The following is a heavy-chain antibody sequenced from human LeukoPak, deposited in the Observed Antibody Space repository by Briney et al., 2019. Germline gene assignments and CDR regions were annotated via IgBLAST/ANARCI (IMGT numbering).Heavy chain of an antibody. J-gene: IGHJ6*02. CDR2: ISSDGSNK. CDR3: AKDYSNSYYYYYGMDV. Sequence: GGSLRLSCAASGFTFTSYGMHWVRQAPGKGLEWVAGISSDGSNKYYADSVKGRFTISRDNSKNTLYLQVNSLRAEDTAVYNCAKDYSNSYYYYYGMDVWGQGTTVTVSS. D-gene: IGHD4-11*01. CDR1: GFTFTSYG. V-gene: IGHV3-30*18.